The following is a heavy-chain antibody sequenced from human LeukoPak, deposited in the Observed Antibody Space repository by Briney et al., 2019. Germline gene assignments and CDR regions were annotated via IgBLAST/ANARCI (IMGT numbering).Heavy chain of an antibody. CDR3: AAGDAANYFDY. CDR2: IYYSGST. CDR1: GGSISSYY. Sequence: SETLSLTCTVSGGSISSYYWSWIRQPPGKGLEWVGYIYYSGSTNYNPSLKSRVTLSVDTSKNQFSLKLSSVTAADTAVYYCAAGDAANYFDYWGQGTLVTVSS. J-gene: IGHJ4*02. D-gene: IGHD4-17*01. V-gene: IGHV4-59*01.